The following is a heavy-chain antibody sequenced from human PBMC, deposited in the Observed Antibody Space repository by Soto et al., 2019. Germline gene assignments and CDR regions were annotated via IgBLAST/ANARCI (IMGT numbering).Heavy chain of an antibody. CDR1: GFTVSNAW. J-gene: IGHJ4*02. V-gene: IGHV3-15*01. Sequence: EVQVVESGGGLVKPGGSLRVSCAASGFTVSNAWMSWVRQAPGKGLEWVGRIKSKTDGGTTDYAAPVKGRFTISRDDSKNTLYLQMNSLKTEDTAVYYCSTSFPLSGYDSQTRRPDSWGQGTLVTVSS. CDR2: IKSKTDGGTT. D-gene: IGHD5-12*01. CDR3: STSFPLSGYDSQTRRPDS.